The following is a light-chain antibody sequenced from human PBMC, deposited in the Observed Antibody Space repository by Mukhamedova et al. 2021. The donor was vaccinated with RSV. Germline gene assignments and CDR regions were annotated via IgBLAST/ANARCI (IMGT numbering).Light chain of an antibody. J-gene: IGKJ4*01. Sequence: ITCRASQVIGNDLGWYQQKPGKAPKLLIFAASTLQSGVPSRFSGSGSGTDFTLTISSLQPEDFATYSCLPDYSYPLT. CDR2: AAS. V-gene: IGKV1-6*01. CDR3: LPDYSYPLT. CDR1: QVIGND.